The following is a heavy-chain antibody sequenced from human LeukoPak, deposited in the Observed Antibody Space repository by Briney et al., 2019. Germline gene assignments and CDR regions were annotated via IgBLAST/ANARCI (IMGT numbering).Heavy chain of an antibody. J-gene: IGHJ4*02. CDR2: IYYGGST. Sequence: PSETLSLTCTVSGGSISSGDYYWSWIRQPPGKGLEWIGYIYYGGSTYYNPSLKSRVTISVDTSKNQFSLKLSSVTAADTAVYYCASSIAVAGLVDYWGQGTLVTVSS. CDR3: ASSIAVAGLVDY. V-gene: IGHV4-30-4*08. CDR1: GGSISSGDYY. D-gene: IGHD6-19*01.